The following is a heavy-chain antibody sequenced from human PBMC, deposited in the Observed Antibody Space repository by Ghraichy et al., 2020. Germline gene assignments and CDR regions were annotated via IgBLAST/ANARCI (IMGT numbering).Heavy chain of an antibody. J-gene: IGHJ6*02. D-gene: IGHD4-17*01. CDR3: ARIRTTVTIRFTPNYSYYGMDV. CDR1: GGSFSGYY. CDR2: INHSGST. Sequence: SETLSLTCAVYGGSFSGYYWSWIRQPPGKGLEWIGEINHSGSTNYNPSLKSRVTISVDTSKNQFSLKLSSVTAADTAVYYCARIRTTVTIRFTPNYSYYGMDVWGPQTTVTFS. V-gene: IGHV4-34*01.